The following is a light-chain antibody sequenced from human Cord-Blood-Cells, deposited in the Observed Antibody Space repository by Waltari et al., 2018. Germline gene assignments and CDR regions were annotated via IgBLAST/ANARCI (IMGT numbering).Light chain of an antibody. V-gene: IGKV4-1*01. CDR3: QQYYSTPTWT. CDR1: QRVLYSSNNKNY. CDR2: WAS. Sequence: DIVMTQSPDSLVVSLGERATINCKSSQRVLYSSNNKNYLAWYQQKPGQPPKLLIYWASTRESGVPDRFSGSGSGTDFTLTISSLQAEDVAVYYCQQYYSTPTWTFGQGTKVEIK. J-gene: IGKJ1*01.